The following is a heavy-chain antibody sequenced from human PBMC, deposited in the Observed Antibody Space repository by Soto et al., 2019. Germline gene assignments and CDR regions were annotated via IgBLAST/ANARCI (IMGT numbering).Heavy chain of an antibody. Sequence: ASVKVSCKASGYTFTSYGISWVRQAPGQGLEWMGWISAYNGNTKYAQKLQGRVTMTTDTSASTAYMELSSLRSDDTALYYCVGGSGSYPLGYWGQGTLVTVSS. CDR2: ISAYNGNT. CDR3: VGGSGSYPLGY. D-gene: IGHD1-26*01. V-gene: IGHV1-18*01. J-gene: IGHJ4*02. CDR1: GYTFTSYG.